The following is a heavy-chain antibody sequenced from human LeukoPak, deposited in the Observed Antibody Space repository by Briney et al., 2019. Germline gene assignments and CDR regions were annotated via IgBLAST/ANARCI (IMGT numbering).Heavy chain of an antibody. V-gene: IGHV4-38-2*02. Sequence: SETLSLTCTVSGYSISSGYYWGWIRQPPGKGLEWIGSIYHSGSTNYNPSLKSRVTISVDTSKNQFSLKLSSVTAADTAVYYCARDVATGKFDPWGQGTLVTVSS. CDR3: ARDVATGKFDP. CDR2: IYHSGST. D-gene: IGHD5-12*01. J-gene: IGHJ5*02. CDR1: GYSISSGYY.